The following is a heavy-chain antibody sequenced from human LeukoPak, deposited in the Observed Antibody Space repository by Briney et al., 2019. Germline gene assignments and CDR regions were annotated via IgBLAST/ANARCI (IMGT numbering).Heavy chain of an antibody. CDR1: GFTFSSYS. J-gene: IGHJ4*02. CDR3: ARGRDGYNLYLDY. V-gene: IGHV3-7*03. CDR2: IKRDGSET. D-gene: IGHD5-24*01. Sequence: GGSLRLSCAASGFTFSSYSMNWVRQAPGKGLEWVANIKRDGSETYYMDSVKGRFTISRDNAKNSLFLQMVSLRAEDTAVYYCARGRDGYNLYLDYWGQGTLVTVSS.